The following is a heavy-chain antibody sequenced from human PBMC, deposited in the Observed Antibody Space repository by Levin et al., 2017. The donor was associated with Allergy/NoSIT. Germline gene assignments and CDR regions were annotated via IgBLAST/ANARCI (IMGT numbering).Heavy chain of an antibody. D-gene: IGHD2-8*01. CDR1: GGSISTSSYY. Sequence: PGGSLRLSCTVSGGSISTSSYYWGWIRQPPGKGLEWIGNIYYSGSTYCTPSLRSRVTISVDTSKNQCSLRVTSLTAADTAVYYCARDEMVHEIQYYYGVDVWGQGTTVTVSS. V-gene: IGHV4-39*07. CDR2: IYYSGST. J-gene: IGHJ6*02. CDR3: ARDEMVHEIQYYYGVDV.